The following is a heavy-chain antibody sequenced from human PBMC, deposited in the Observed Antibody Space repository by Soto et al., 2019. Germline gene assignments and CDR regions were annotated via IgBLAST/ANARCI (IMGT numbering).Heavy chain of an antibody. J-gene: IGHJ4*02. Sequence: PSETLSLTCTVSGGSISSYYWVWIRQPPGKGLEWIGYIHNSGNTNYSPSLKSRVTISVDTSKNQFSLTLSSVTAADTAVYYCAVQEEGRNPYYLDFWGQGTLVTVSS. CDR2: IHNSGNT. CDR1: GGSISSYY. V-gene: IGHV4-59*01. CDR3: AVQEEGRNPYYLDF.